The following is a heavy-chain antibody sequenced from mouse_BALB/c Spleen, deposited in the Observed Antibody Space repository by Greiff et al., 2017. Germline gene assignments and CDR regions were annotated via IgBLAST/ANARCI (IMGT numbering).Heavy chain of an antibody. V-gene: IGHV2-9*02. CDR1: GFSLTSYG. CDR2: IWAGGST. J-gene: IGHJ3*01. CDR3: ARTGFAY. Sequence: VQLQESGPGLVAPSQSLSITCTVSGFSLTSYGVHWVRQPPGTGLEWLGVIWAGGSTNYNSALMSRLSISNDNSKSQVFLKMNSLQTDDTARYYCARTGFAYWGQGTLVTVSA.